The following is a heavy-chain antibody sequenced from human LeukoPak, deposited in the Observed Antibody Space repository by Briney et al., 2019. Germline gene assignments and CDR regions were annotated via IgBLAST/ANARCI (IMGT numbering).Heavy chain of an antibody. CDR2: SRNKANSDTT. J-gene: IGHJ4*02. Sequence: GGSLRLSCAASGFTFSDHYMDWARQAPGKGLEWVGRSRNKANSDTTDYAASVKGRFTISRDDSKNSLYLQMNSLKIEDTAVYYCARAYSSGWYSPGYWGQGTLVTVSS. V-gene: IGHV3-72*01. CDR3: ARAYSSGWYSPGY. D-gene: IGHD6-19*01. CDR1: GFTFSDHY.